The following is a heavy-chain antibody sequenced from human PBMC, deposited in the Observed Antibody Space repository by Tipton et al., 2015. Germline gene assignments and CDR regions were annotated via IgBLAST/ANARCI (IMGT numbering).Heavy chain of an antibody. CDR2: IFHSGST. J-gene: IGHJ5*02. D-gene: IGHD3-22*01. CDR3: ARGGAGYYYDSVGYLS. CDR1: GGSISSYY. V-gene: IGHV4-59*01. Sequence: TLSLTCNVSGGSISSYYWSWIRQPPGKGLEWIGYIFHSGSTSYNPSLRSRVFISIDTSKNQFSLKLNSVTAADTAVYYCARGGAGYYYDSVGYLSWGQGTLVTVSS.